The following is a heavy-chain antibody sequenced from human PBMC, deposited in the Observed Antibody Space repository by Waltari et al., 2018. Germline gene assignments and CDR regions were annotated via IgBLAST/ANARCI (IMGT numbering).Heavy chain of an antibody. D-gene: IGHD2-2*02. Sequence: QLQLQESGPKLVKPSETLSLTCTVPGTSIAAHSFFWAWVRQSPGKGLEWIGSVLSSGQTYYNPSLKDRVTVSLDASKDQFSLKLTSMTAADTAVYFCAKHPNSLYYFDSWGQGTLVAVSS. CDR1: GTSIAAHSFF. V-gene: IGHV4-39*01. CDR3: AKHPNSLYYFDS. CDR2: VLSSGQT. J-gene: IGHJ4*02.